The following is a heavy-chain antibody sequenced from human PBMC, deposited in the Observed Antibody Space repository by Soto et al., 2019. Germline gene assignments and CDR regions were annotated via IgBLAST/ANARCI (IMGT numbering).Heavy chain of an antibody. J-gene: IGHJ4*02. CDR3: ARVGAITMVRGVLDY. CDR1: GGSISSGDYY. CDR2: IYYSGST. Sequence: SETLSLTCTVSGGSISSGDYYWSWIRQPPGKGLEWIGYIYYSGSTYYNPSLKSRVTISVDTSKNQFSLKLSSVTAADTAVYYCARVGAITMVRGVLDYWGQGXLVTVYS. D-gene: IGHD3-10*01. V-gene: IGHV4-30-4*01.